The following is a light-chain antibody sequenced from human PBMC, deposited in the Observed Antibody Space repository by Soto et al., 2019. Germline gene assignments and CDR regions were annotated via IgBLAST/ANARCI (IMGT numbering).Light chain of an antibody. V-gene: IGKV1-33*01. CDR2: DTS. Sequence: DIEVTQSPTSLSASLGDRVTITCQTNQDTRKYLNWFQHKPGKVPRLLIYDTSDLQIGVPSRFSASGSGTYFTLNIRSLRPEDGATYYCQAYGGIPAFGGGTKEEIK. CDR3: QAYGGIPA. CDR1: QDTRKY. J-gene: IGKJ4*01.